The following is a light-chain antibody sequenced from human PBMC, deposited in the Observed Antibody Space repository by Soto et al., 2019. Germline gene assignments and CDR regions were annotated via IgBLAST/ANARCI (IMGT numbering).Light chain of an antibody. J-gene: IGLJ1*01. CDR3: CSYAGSSPYV. Sequence: QSALTQPDSVSESPGQSITVSFTGTSSDVGSYNLVSWYQQYPGKVPELMIYEVSKRPSGVSNRFSGSKSGNTASLTISGLQAEDEADYYCCSYAGSSPYVSGPGTK. CDR2: EVS. CDR1: SSDVGSYNL. V-gene: IGLV2-23*02.